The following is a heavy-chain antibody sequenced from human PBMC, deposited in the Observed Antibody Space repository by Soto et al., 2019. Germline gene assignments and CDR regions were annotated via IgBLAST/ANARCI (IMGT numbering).Heavy chain of an antibody. D-gene: IGHD1-26*01. CDR2: INSDESVT. CDR1: GFTFSSYW. Sequence: EVQVVESGGGLVQPGGSLRLSCAASGFTFSSYWMHWVRQAPGKGLVWVSRINSDESVTSYADSVKGRFTISRDNAKNTLYLQRNSLRAEDRAVYYCARARGSYSFDYWGQGTLVTVSS. V-gene: IGHV3-74*01. J-gene: IGHJ4*02. CDR3: ARARGSYSFDY.